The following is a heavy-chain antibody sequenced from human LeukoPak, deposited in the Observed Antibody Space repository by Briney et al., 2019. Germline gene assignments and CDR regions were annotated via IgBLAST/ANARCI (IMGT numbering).Heavy chain of an antibody. CDR2: ISTSSSTI. Sequence: GGSLRLSCAASGFTFSSYSMNWVSQAPGKGLEWVSYISTSSSTIYYADSVKGRFTISRDNAKNSLYLQMDSLRAEDTAVYYCARAGDDYVWGSYRPFDYWGQGTLVTVSS. D-gene: IGHD3-16*02. CDR3: ARAGDDYVWGSYRPFDY. CDR1: GFTFSSYS. J-gene: IGHJ4*02. V-gene: IGHV3-48*01.